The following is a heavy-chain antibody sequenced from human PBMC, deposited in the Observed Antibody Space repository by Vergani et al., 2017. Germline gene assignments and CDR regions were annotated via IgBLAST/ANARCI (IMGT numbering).Heavy chain of an antibody. J-gene: IGHJ4*02. CDR3: ARPTTMVGGVLKIRRYYFDY. CDR1: GGSISSSSYY. V-gene: IGHV4-39*01. Sequence: QLQLQESGPGLVKPSETLSLTCTVSGGSISSSSYYWGWIRQPPGKGLEWIGSIYYSGSTYYNPSLKSRVTISVDTSKNQFSLKLSSVTAADTAVYYCARPTTMVGGVLKIRRYYFDYWGQGPLVTVSP. D-gene: IGHD3-10*01. CDR2: IYYSGST.